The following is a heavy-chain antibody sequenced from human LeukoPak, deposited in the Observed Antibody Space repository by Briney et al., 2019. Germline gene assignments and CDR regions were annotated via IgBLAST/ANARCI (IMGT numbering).Heavy chain of an antibody. CDR1: GFSFSNAW. J-gene: IGHJ4*02. D-gene: IGHD3-22*01. V-gene: IGHV3-15*01. CDR2: IKSKTDGGTT. Sequence: GGSLRLSYAASGFSFSNAWMCWVRQAPGKGLEWVGRIKSKTDGGTTDYAAPVKGRFTISRDDSKNTLYLQMNSLNTEDTAVYYCTKDDVTSYYYDSSGYYYADYWGQGTLVTVSS. CDR3: TKDDVTSYYYDSSGYYYADY.